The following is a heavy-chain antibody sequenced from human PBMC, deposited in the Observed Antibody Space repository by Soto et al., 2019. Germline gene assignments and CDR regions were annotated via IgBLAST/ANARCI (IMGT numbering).Heavy chain of an antibody. V-gene: IGHV1-3*01. J-gene: IGHJ3*02. D-gene: IGHD3-16*01. CDR2: INAGNGNT. CDR1: GYTFTSYA. Sequence: GASVKVSCKASGYTFTSYAMHWVRQAPGQRLEWMGWINAGNGNTKYSQKFQGRVTITRDASASTAYMELSSLTSEDTAVYYCVRDEKWGAFDIWGQGTLVTVSS. CDR3: VRDEKWGAFDI.